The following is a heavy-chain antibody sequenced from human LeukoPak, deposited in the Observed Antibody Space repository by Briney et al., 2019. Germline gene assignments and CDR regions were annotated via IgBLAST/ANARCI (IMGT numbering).Heavy chain of an antibody. Sequence: GGSLRLSCAGSGFTFSNYWMIWVRQAPGKGLEWVANIKEDGGQKYYVDSVKGRFTISRDNAKNSLYLQMNSLRAEDTAVYYCARDTGYFKFDYWGQGTLVTVSS. CDR1: GFTFSNYW. J-gene: IGHJ4*02. D-gene: IGHD3-9*01. V-gene: IGHV3-7*01. CDR3: ARDTGYFKFDY. CDR2: IKEDGGQK.